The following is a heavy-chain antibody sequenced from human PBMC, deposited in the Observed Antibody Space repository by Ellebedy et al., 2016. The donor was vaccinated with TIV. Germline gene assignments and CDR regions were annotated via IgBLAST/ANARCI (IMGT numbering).Heavy chain of an antibody. Sequence: SETLSLTCTVSGGSISSYYWSWIRQPPGKGLEWIGYIYYSGSTNYNPSLKSRVTISVDTSKNPFSLKLSSVTAADTAVYYCARHSYGYFDYWGQGTLVTVSS. J-gene: IGHJ4*02. V-gene: IGHV4-59*08. CDR1: GGSISSYY. CDR2: IYYSGST. D-gene: IGHD4-17*01. CDR3: ARHSYGYFDY.